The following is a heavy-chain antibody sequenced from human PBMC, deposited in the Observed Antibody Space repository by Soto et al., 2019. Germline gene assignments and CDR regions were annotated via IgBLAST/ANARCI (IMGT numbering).Heavy chain of an antibody. CDR1: GGSISSNNW. V-gene: IGHV4-4*02. CDR3: AGQVDTTYTYNY. CDR2: IYHSGST. J-gene: IGHJ4*02. D-gene: IGHD5-18*01. Sequence: QVQLQESGPGLVKPSGTLSLTCAVSGGSISSNNWWSWLRQPPGKGLEWIGEIYHSGSTNYNPSLKGRVTMSVDKSQSQFSLNLGSLTAADTAVYYCAGQVDTTYTYNYWGQGTLVTVSS.